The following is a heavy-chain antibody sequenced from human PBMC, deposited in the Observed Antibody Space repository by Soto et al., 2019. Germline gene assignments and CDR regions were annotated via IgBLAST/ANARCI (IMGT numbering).Heavy chain of an antibody. CDR2: IIPIFGTA. D-gene: IGHD3-22*01. V-gene: IGHV1-69*13. Sequence: SVKVSCKASGGTFSSYAISWVRQAPGQGLEWMGGIIPIFGTANYAQKFQGRVTITADESTSTAYMELSSLRSEDTAVYYCASLYYYDSSGYYRFDYWGQGTLVTVSS. CDR3: ASLYYYDSSGYYRFDY. J-gene: IGHJ4*02. CDR1: GGTFSSYA.